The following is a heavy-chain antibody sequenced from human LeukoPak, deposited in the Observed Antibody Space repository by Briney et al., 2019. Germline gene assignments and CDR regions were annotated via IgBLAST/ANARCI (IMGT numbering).Heavy chain of an antibody. V-gene: IGHV3-13*01. J-gene: IGHJ3*02. CDR3: ARAVTVTTDAFDI. D-gene: IGHD4-17*01. CDR1: GFSLSTYD. CDR2: IGTAGDT. Sequence: PVGSLRLSCAASGFSLSTYDMHWLRQVTGNGLEWVSAIGTAGDTYYPDSVKGRFTISRENAKNSLYLQMNSLRAGDTALYYCARAVTVTTDAFDIWGQGTMVTVSS.